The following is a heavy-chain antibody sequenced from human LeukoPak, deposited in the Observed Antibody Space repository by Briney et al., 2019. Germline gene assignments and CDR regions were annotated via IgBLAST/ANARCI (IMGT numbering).Heavy chain of an antibody. Sequence: GGSLTLLCRPRVFTFSSYAMRWVRQAPGKGLEWVSAISGSGGSTYYADSEKGRFTIPRDNSKNTLYLQMNSLRAEDTAVYYCAEVTMVLGVIYSFDYWAQGTLVTVSS. CDR3: AEVTMVLGVIYSFDY. CDR2: ISGSGGST. CDR1: VFTFSSYA. V-gene: IGHV3-23*01. J-gene: IGHJ4*02. D-gene: IGHD3-10*01.